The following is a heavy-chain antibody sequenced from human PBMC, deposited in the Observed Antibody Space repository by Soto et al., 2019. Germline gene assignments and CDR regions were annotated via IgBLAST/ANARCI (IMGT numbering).Heavy chain of an antibody. Sequence: PSETLSLTCTVSGGSISSSSYYWGWIRQPPGKGLEWIGSIYYSGSTYYNPSLKSRVTISVDTSKNQFSLKLSSVTAADTAVYYCARQRGCSSTSCYGGDAFDIWGQGTMVT. D-gene: IGHD2-2*01. CDR1: GGSISSSSYY. CDR3: ARQRGCSSTSCYGGDAFDI. V-gene: IGHV4-39*01. J-gene: IGHJ3*02. CDR2: IYYSGST.